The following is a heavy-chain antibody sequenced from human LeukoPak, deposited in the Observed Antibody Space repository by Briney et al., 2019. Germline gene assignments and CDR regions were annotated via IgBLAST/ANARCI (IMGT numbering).Heavy chain of an antibody. CDR1: GGSISSYY. V-gene: IGHV4-4*07. Sequence: SETLSLTCTVSGGSISSYYWSWIRQPPGKGLEWIGRISTSGSTNYNPSLKSRVTMSVDTSKNQSSLMLSSVTAADTAVYYCTRDSSGYDWFYDYWGQGTLVTVSS. CDR3: TRDSSGYDWFYDY. J-gene: IGHJ4*02. CDR2: ISTSGST. D-gene: IGHD5-12*01.